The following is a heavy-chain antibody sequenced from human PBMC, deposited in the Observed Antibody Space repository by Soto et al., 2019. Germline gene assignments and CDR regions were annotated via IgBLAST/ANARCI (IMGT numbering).Heavy chain of an antibody. CDR1: GGTFSSYA. Sequence: GASVKVSCKASGGTFSSYAISWVRQAPGQGLEWMGGIIPIFGTANYAQKFQGRVTITADESTSTAYMELSSLRSEDTAVYYCARRFFYSNYLYYFDYWGQGTLVTVSS. D-gene: IGHD4-4*01. CDR3: ARRFFYSNYLYYFDY. J-gene: IGHJ4*02. CDR2: IIPIFGTA. V-gene: IGHV1-69*13.